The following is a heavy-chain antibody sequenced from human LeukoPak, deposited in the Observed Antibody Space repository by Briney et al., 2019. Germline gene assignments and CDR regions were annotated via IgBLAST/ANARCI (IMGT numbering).Heavy chain of an antibody. V-gene: IGHV5-51*01. Sequence: GESLKISCKGSGYRFTSYWIGWVRQMPGKGLEWMGIIYPSDSDTRYSPSFQGQVSISADKSISAAYLQWSSLKASDTAMYYCARGDYGDFRVFYTLFDYWGQGTLVTVSS. CDR1: GYRFTSYW. D-gene: IGHD4-17*01. CDR3: ARGDYGDFRVFYTLFDY. CDR2: IYPSDSDT. J-gene: IGHJ4*02.